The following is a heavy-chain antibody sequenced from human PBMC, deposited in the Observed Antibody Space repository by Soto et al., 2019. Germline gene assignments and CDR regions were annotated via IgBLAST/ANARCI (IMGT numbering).Heavy chain of an antibody. CDR2: IYYSGST. CDR1: GGSISSSSYY. Sequence: QLQLQESGPGLVKPSETLSLTCTVSGGSISSSSYYWGWIRQPPGKGLEWIGSIYYSGSTSYNPSLNSRVTICVDTSKNQFSLKQSSVTAADKAVYYCARREGSIGVYFFYWGQGTLVTVSS. D-gene: IGHD6-6*01. V-gene: IGHV4-39*01. J-gene: IGHJ4*02. CDR3: ARREGSIGVYFFY.